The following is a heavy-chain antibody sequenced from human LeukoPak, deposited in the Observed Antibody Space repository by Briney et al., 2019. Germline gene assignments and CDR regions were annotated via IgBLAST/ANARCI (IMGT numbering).Heavy chain of an antibody. Sequence: PGGSLRLSCAASGFTFSSYSMNWVRQAPGKGLEWVSSISSSSSYIYYADSVKGRLTMSRDNAKNSLYLQMNSLRAEDTAVYYCARDRESYCTGGSCYSTGDYWGQGTLVTVSS. CDR1: GFTFSSYS. V-gene: IGHV3-21*01. CDR2: ISSSSSYI. J-gene: IGHJ4*02. CDR3: ARDRESYCTGGSCYSTGDY. D-gene: IGHD2-15*01.